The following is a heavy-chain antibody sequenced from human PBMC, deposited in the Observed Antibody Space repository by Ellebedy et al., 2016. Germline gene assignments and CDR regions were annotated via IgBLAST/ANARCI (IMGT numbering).Heavy chain of an antibody. CDR2: IYYSGST. CDR3: ARDPHSYCSGGSCYFY. V-gene: IGHV4-39*07. D-gene: IGHD2-15*01. J-gene: IGHJ4*02. Sequence: GSLRLSXTVSGGSISSSSYYWGWIRQPPGKGLEWIGSIYYSGSTYYNPSLKSRVTISVDTSKNQFSLKLSSVTAADTAVYYCARDPHSYCSGGSCYFYWGQGTLVTVSS. CDR1: GGSISSSSYY.